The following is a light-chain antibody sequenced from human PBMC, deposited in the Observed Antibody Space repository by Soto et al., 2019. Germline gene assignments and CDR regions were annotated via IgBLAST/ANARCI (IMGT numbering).Light chain of an antibody. CDR1: QSLVYSDGNTY. V-gene: IGKV2-30*01. CDR3: MQDTHWPYT. J-gene: IGKJ2*01. Sequence: DVVMTQSPLSLPVTLGQPASISCRSSQSLVYSDGNTYLNWFQQRPGQSPRRLIYKVSNRDSGVPDRFSGRASGTDFTLKISRVEAEDVGVYYCMQDTHWPYTFGQGTKMEIK. CDR2: KVS.